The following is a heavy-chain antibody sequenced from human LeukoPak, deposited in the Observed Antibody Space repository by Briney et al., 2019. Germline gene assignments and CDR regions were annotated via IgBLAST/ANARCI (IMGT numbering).Heavy chain of an antibody. CDR3: AREAHYYDSSGYYYARLGFDH. CDR2: ISSSSSTI. V-gene: IGHV3-48*04. CDR1: GFTFRSYT. J-gene: IGHJ4*02. D-gene: IGHD3-22*01. Sequence: GGSLRLSCAASGFTFRSYTMNWFRRAPGKGLEWVSYISSSSSTIYYADSVKGRFTISRDNAKNSLYLQMSSLRAEDTAVYYCAREAHYYDSSGYYYARLGFDHWGQGTLATVSS.